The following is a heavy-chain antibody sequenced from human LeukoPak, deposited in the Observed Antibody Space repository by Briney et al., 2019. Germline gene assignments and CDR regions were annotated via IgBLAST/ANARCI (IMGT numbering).Heavy chain of an antibody. CDR1: GGSISSSSYY. CDR2: IYYSGST. D-gene: IGHD2-15*01. V-gene: IGHV4-39*07. J-gene: IGHJ4*02. Sequence: SETLSLTCTVSGGSISSSSYYWGWIRQPPGKGLEWIGSIYYSGSTYYNPSLKSRVTISVDTSKNQFSLKLSSVTAADTAVYYCASEWWQAAHYWGQGTLVIVSS. CDR3: ASEWWQAAHY.